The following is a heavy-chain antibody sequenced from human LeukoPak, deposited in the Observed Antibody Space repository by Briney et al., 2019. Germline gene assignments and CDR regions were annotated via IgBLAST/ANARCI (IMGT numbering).Heavy chain of an antibody. CDR3: ARHFDNGDYKKTFDI. V-gene: IGHV4-39*01. J-gene: IGHJ3*02. CDR2: IHYTGRA. D-gene: IGHD4-17*01. Sequence: SETLSLTCSVFGGSISSTTYYWVWIRQPPGKGLECIASIHYTGRAYYNPSLKSRATISADTSKNHFSLHLRTVTAADTAVYSCARHFDNGDYKKTFDIWGQGTMVTVSS. CDR1: GGSISSTTYY.